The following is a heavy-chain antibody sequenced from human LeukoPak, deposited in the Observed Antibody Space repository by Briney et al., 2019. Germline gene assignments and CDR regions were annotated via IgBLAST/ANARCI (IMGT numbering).Heavy chain of an antibody. Sequence: GASVKVSCKASGYTFTSYGISWVRQAPGQGLEWMGWISAYNGITNYAQKLQGRVTMTTDTSTSTAYMELRSLRSDDTAVYYCARVGDSSGYYPLDYWGQGTLVTVSS. CDR2: ISAYNGIT. D-gene: IGHD3-22*01. CDR3: ARVGDSSGYYPLDY. CDR1: GYTFTSYG. V-gene: IGHV1-18*01. J-gene: IGHJ4*02.